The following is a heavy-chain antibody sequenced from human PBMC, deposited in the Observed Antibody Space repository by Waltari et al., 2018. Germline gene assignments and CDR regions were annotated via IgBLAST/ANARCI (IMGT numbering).Heavy chain of an antibody. D-gene: IGHD2-2*01. CDR3: ARDLINCSSTSCYYGMDV. Sequence: QVQLVQSGAEVKKPGASVKVSCKASGYTFTSYYMHWVRQAPGQGLEWMGIINPSGGSTSYAQKFQGRVTMTRDTSTSTVYMELSSLRSEDTAVYYCARDLINCSSTSCYYGMDVWGQGTTVTVSS. CDR1: GYTFTSYY. J-gene: IGHJ6*02. CDR2: INPSGGST. V-gene: IGHV1-46*01.